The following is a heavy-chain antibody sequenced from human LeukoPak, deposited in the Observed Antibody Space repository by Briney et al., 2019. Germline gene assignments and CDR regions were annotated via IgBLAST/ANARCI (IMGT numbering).Heavy chain of an antibody. CDR3: AIRHDRCCSSTSCYTETYYYYYYMDV. Sequence: ASVKVSCKASGYIFTRYYIHWARQAPGRGLEWMGMINPSSGDTSYTQKFQGRVTMTRDTSTTTVYMELSSLRSEDTAVYYCAIRHDRCCSSTSCYTETYYYYYYMDVWGKGTTVTVSS. J-gene: IGHJ6*03. V-gene: IGHV1-46*01. CDR2: INPSSGDT. D-gene: IGHD2-2*02. CDR1: GYIFTRYY.